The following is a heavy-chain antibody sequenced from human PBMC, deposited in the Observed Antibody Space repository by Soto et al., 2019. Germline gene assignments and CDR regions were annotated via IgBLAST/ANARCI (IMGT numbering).Heavy chain of an antibody. V-gene: IGHV3-11*04. Sequence: GGSLGLSCAASGFTFRIYDMSGIRQATGKGLEWVSYISSSGSTIYYADSVKGRFTISRDNSKNTLYLQMNSLRAEDTAVYYCAKDGHIVVVPAAISGIEYYYYGMDVWGQGTTVTVSS. J-gene: IGHJ6*02. CDR2: ISSSGSTI. CDR1: GFTFRIYD. D-gene: IGHD2-2*01. CDR3: AKDGHIVVVPAAISGIEYYYYGMDV.